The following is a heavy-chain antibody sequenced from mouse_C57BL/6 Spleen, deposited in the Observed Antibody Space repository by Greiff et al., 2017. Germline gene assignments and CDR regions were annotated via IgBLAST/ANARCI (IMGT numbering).Heavy chain of an antibody. CDR1: GYTFTDYY. CDR2: IYPGSGNT. CDR3: ASDGNYSWFAY. D-gene: IGHD2-1*01. Sequence: QVQLRQSGAELVRPGASVKLSCKASGYTFTDYYINWVKQRPGQGLEWIARIYPGSGNTYYNEKFKGKATLTAEKSSSTAYMQLSSLTSEDSAVYYCASDGNYSWFAYWGQGTLVTVSA. J-gene: IGHJ3*01. V-gene: IGHV1-76*01.